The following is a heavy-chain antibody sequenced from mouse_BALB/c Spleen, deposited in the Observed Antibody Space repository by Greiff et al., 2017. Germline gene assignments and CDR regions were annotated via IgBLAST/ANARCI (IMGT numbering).Heavy chain of an antibody. D-gene: IGHD2-14*01. CDR3: AREGNYRYEGYYFDY. CDR1: GFTFSSYA. CDR2: ISSGGST. J-gene: IGHJ2*01. Sequence: EVKLMESGGGLVKPGGSLKLSCAASGFTFSSYAMSWVRQTPEKRLEWVASISSGGSTYYPDSVKGRFTISRDNARNILYLQMSSLRSEDTAMYYCAREGNYRYEGYYFDYWGQGTTLTVSS. V-gene: IGHV5-6-5*01.